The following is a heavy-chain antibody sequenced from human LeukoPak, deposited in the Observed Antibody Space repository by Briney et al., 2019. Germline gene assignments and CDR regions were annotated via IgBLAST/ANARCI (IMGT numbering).Heavy chain of an antibody. CDR3: ARESDR. CDR1: GFTFSSYA. Sequence: GGSLRLSCAASGFTFSSYAMHWVRQAPGKGLEWVAVISYDGSNKYYADSVKGRFTISRDNSKNTLYLQMNSLRVEDTAVYYCARESDRWGQGTLVTVSS. V-gene: IGHV3-30*04. J-gene: IGHJ4*02. D-gene: IGHD3-22*01. CDR2: ISYDGSNK.